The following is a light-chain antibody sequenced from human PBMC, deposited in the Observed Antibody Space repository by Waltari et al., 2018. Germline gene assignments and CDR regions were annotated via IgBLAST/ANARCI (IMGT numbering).Light chain of an antibody. CDR1: SSDVGGYNY. Sequence: QSAPSQPASVSGSPGQSITISCTGSSSDVGGYNYFSWYQQHPGKAPKLLLYDVSNRPSGGSNRCSGSKAGNTAALTSAGLQAEDEADYYCSSYTSSSTVVFGGGTKVTVL. V-gene: IGLV2-14*01. CDR2: DVS. CDR3: SSYTSSSTVV. J-gene: IGLJ2*01.